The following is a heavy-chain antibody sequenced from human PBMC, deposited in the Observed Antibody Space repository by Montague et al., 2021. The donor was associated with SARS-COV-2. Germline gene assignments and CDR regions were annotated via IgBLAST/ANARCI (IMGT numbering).Heavy chain of an antibody. CDR1: GGSISSSSYY. CDR2: VYYNGNI. Sequence: SETLSLTCTVSGGSISSSSYYWGWIRQPPGKGLEWIGSVYYNGNINYNPSLKSRVTISLDTSENQLSLNLVSVTAADTAVYYCGRPGYSEYHWLDRWGQGTLVTVSS. CDR3: GRPGYSEYHWLDR. J-gene: IGHJ5*02. D-gene: IGHD2-2*01. V-gene: IGHV4-39*01.